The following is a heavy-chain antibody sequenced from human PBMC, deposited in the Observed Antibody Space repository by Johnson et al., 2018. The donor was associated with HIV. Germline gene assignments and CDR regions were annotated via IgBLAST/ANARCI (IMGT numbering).Heavy chain of an antibody. CDR3: ARGSYNFWSGEREAFDI. V-gene: IGHV3-15*01. Sequence: EVQLVESGGGLVQPGGSLRLSCAASGFIVSNNYMNWVRQTPGKGLEWVGRIKSKTDGGTTDYAAPVKGRFTISRADSKNTLYLQMNSLRAEDTAVYYCARGSYNFWSGEREAFDIWGQGTMVTVSS. D-gene: IGHD3-3*01. CDR1: GFIVSNNY. CDR2: IKSKTDGGTT. J-gene: IGHJ3*02.